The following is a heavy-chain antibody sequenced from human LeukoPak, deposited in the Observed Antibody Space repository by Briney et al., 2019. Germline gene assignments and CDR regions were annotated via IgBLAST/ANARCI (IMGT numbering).Heavy chain of an antibody. J-gene: IGHJ3*02. D-gene: IGHD3-3*01. Sequence: ASVKVSRKASGYTFTSYGISWVRQAPGQGLEWMGWISAYNGNTNYAQKLQGRVTMTTDTSTSTAYMELRSLRSDDTAVYYCARDLQRWLRFLEWFPGGDAFDIWGQGTMVTVSS. CDR1: GYTFTSYG. CDR2: ISAYNGNT. V-gene: IGHV1-18*01. CDR3: ARDLQRWLRFLEWFPGGDAFDI.